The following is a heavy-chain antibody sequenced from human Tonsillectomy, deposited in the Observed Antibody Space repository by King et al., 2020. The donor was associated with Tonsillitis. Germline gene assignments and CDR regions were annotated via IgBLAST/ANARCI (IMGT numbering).Heavy chain of an antibody. CDR3: ARGGIVVVTALDYFDY. V-gene: IGHV3-21*01. J-gene: IGHJ4*02. CDR2: ISSSSSYI. Sequence: QLVQSGGGLVKPGGSLRLSCAASGFTFSSYSMNWVRQAPGKGLEWVSSISSSSSYIYYADSVKGRLTISRDNAKNSLYLQMNSLRAEDTAVYYCARGGIVVVTALDYFDYWGQGTLVTVSS. CDR1: GFTFSSYS. D-gene: IGHD2-21*02.